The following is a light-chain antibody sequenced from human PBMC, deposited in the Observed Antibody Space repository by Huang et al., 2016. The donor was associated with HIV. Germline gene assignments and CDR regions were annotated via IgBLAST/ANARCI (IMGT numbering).Light chain of an antibody. Sequence: EIVMTQSPATLSVSPGDRATLSCRASQTVSSNLAWYQQRPGQAPRLLISGASTMATGGPSRFSGTGSGTDFTLTISSLQSEDFAVYYCQQYNNWPLTFGGGTKVEIK. J-gene: IGKJ4*01. CDR3: QQYNNWPLT. V-gene: IGKV3-15*01. CDR2: GAS. CDR1: QTVSSN.